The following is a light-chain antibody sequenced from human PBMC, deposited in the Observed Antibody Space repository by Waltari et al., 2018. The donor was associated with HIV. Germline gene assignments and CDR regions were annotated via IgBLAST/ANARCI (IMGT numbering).Light chain of an antibody. CDR2: QDN. V-gene: IGLV3-1*01. CDR1: PLWDKH. CDR3: QAWDSSTAI. J-gene: IGLJ2*01. Sequence: SYELTQPPSVSVSPGQTARITCSRHPLWDKHVCWYQQKPGQSTVLLIDQDNKRPSGIPERFSGSNSGNTATLTISGTQALDEADYYCQAWDSSTAIFGGGTELTVL.